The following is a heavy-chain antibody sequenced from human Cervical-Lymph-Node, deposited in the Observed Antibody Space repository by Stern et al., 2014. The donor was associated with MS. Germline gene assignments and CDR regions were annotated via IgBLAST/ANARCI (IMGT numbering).Heavy chain of an antibody. J-gene: IGHJ3*02. V-gene: IGHV1-18*01. CDR1: GYSFTRYG. D-gene: IGHD7-27*01. CDR2: ISGYNGDT. CDR3: ARDGVGNDDALDI. Sequence: QMQLVQSGPEVKKPGASLKVSCKASGYSFTRYGVSWVRQAPGQGLEWMGWISGYNGDTKYAQNVRGRVVMTTDTSTTTAYMELKSLKSDDTAVYYCARDGVGNDDALDIWGQGTMVIVSS.